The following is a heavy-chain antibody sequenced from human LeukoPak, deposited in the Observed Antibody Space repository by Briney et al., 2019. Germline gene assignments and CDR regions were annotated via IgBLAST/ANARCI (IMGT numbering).Heavy chain of an antibody. CDR1: GGTFSSYA. J-gene: IGHJ4*02. CDR3: ARDKSSSSSLYYFDY. Sequence: SVKVSCKASGGTFSSYAISWVRQAPGQGLEWMGRIIPILGIANYAQKFQGRVTITADKSTSTAYMELSSLRSEDTAVYYCARDKSSSSSLYYFDYWGQGTLVTVSS. V-gene: IGHV1-69*04. CDR2: IIPILGIA. D-gene: IGHD6-13*01.